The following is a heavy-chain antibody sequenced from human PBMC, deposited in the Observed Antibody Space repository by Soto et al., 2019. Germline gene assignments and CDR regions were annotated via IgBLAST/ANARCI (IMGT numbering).Heavy chain of an antibody. J-gene: IGHJ4*02. D-gene: IGHD5-18*01. CDR2: IYYSGST. CDR3: TSRRDWTAVDPLDY. V-gene: IGHV4-39*03. Sequence: PSETLSLTCTVSGGSISSSSYYWGWIRQPPGKGLEWIGSIYYSGSTYYNPSLKSRVTISVDTSKNQFSLKLSSVTAADTAVYYCTSRRDWTAVDPLDYWGLGTLVTVSS. CDR1: GGSISSSSYY.